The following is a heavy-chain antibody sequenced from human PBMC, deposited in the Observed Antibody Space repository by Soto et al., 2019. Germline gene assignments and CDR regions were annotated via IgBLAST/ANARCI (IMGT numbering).Heavy chain of an antibody. J-gene: IGHJ4*02. D-gene: IGHD3-10*01. CDR3: VKHHGGVLSHFHQ. CDR2: ISGSGGTT. CDR1: GFTFSSYA. Sequence: EVQLLESGGNLVQPGGSLRLSCSASGFTFSSYALTWVRQAPGKGLEWISGISGSGGTTYYADSVNGRFTISRDNSMDTLYLQMNSLSAEDTAVYYCVKHHGGVLSHFHQWGQGTLVTVSS. V-gene: IGHV3-23*01.